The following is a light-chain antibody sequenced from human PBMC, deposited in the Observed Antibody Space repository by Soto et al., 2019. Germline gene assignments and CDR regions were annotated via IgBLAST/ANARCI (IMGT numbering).Light chain of an antibody. CDR2: DNN. CDR1: SSNIGNNY. V-gene: IGLV1-51*01. Sequence: QSVLTQPPSVSAAPGQKVTISCSGISSNIGNNYVSWYQQLPGTAPKLLIYDNNKRPSGIPDRFSDSKSDTSATLAITGLQTGDEADYYCGTWDSSPSAYVFGTGTKV. J-gene: IGLJ1*01. CDR3: GTWDSSPSAYV.